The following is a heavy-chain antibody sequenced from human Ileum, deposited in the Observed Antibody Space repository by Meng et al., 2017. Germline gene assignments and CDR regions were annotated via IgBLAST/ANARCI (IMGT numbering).Heavy chain of an antibody. J-gene: IGHJ4*02. CDR3: ARGHVTHDS. Sequence: QVQLVQPGVEVVTLGASVKVSCKTSGYTFSSYNTNWVRQATGQGLEWMGWLNPTSGNTGYAQKFQARVTMTRDTSTGTAYMELSSLTSEDTAIYYCARGHVTHDSWGQGTLVTVSS. V-gene: IGHV1-8*01. CDR2: LNPTSGNT. CDR1: GYTFSSYN. D-gene: IGHD3-10*02.